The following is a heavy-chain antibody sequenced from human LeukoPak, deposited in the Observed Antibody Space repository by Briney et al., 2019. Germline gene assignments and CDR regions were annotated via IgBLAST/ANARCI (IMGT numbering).Heavy chain of an antibody. CDR2: INPNSGGT. Sequence: ASVKVSCKASGYTFTGYFIHWVRQVPGQGLEWMGWINPNSGGTNYAQKFQGRVTMTRDTSTNTAYMELSRLRSDDTAIYYCARESIIPAPRGDYWGQGTLVTVSS. J-gene: IGHJ4*02. V-gene: IGHV1-2*02. D-gene: IGHD2-2*01. CDR1: GYTFTGYF. CDR3: ARESIIPAPRGDY.